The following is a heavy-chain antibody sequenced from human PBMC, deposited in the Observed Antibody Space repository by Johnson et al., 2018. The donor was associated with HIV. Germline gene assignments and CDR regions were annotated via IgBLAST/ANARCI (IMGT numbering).Heavy chain of an antibody. Sequence: VQLVESGGGLVQPGRSLRLSCTASGFTFGDYAMSWFRQAPGKGLEWVGFIRSKTYGGTTEYAASVKDRFTISRDDSKSIAYLQMNSLRAEDTAVYYCARSQVAATSEGAFDIWGQGTMVTVSS. J-gene: IGHJ3*02. CDR3: ARSQVAATSEGAFDI. D-gene: IGHD2-15*01. CDR1: GFTFGDYA. V-gene: IGHV3-49*03. CDR2: IRSKTYGGTT.